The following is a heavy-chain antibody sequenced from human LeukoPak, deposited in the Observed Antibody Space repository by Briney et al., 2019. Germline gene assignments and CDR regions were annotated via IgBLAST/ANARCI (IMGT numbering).Heavy chain of an antibody. CDR3: ARGVGNYRYYFDY. V-gene: IGHV3-48*03. J-gene: IGHJ4*02. CDR2: ISSSGSTT. Sequence: GGSLRLSCAASGFTFSSYEMNWVRQAPGKGLEWVSYISSSGSTTYYADSVKGRFTISRDNAKNSLYLQMNSLRAEDTAVYYCARGVGNYRYYFDYWGQGTLVTVSS. D-gene: IGHD3-22*01. CDR1: GFTFSSYE.